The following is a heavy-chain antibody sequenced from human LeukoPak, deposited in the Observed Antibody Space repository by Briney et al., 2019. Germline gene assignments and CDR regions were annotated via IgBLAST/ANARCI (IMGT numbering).Heavy chain of an antibody. CDR2: INPNSGGT. Sequence: ASVKVSCKASGYTFTGYYMHWVRQAPEQGLEWMGWINPNSGGTNCAQKFQGRVTMTRDTSISTAYMELSRLRSDDTAVYYCARDLNAPYYYDSSGYYYFDYWGQGTLVTVSS. J-gene: IGHJ4*02. CDR3: ARDLNAPYYYDSSGYYYFDY. CDR1: GYTFTGYY. V-gene: IGHV1-2*02. D-gene: IGHD3-22*01.